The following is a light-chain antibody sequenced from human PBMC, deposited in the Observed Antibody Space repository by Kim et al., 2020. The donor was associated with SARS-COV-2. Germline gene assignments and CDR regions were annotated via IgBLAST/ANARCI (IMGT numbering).Light chain of an antibody. CDR2: EDN. CDR3: QSYDSSNHVV. V-gene: IGLV6-57*03. J-gene: IGLJ2*01. CDR1: SGSIASNY. Sequence: KTVTISCTRSSGSIASNYVAWYQQRPGSAPTTVIYEDNQRPSGVPDRFSGSIDSSSNSASLTISGLKTEDEADYYCQSYDSSNHVVFGGGTQLTVL.